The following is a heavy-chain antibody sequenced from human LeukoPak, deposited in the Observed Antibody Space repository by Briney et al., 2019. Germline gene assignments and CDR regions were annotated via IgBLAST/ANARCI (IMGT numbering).Heavy chain of an antibody. CDR2: INPNSGGT. D-gene: IGHD6-13*01. CDR3: AKDLPPYSIPNWFDP. CDR1: GYTFTSYY. J-gene: IGHJ5*02. V-gene: IGHV1-2*02. Sequence: GASVKVSCKASGYTFTSYYMHWVRQAPGQGLEWMGWINPNSGGTNYAQKFQDRVTMTRDTSISTAYMELSRLKSDDTAVYYCAKDLPPYSIPNWFDPWGQGTLVTVSS.